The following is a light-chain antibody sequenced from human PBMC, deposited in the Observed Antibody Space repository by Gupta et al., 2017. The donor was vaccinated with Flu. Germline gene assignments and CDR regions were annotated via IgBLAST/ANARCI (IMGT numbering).Light chain of an antibody. CDR2: DAS. Sequence: EIVLTQSPATLSLSPGERATLSCRASQSVSSYLAWYQQKPGQAPRRLIYDASNRAKGSPARCSGSGVGTDFNLTINSREPEDFAVYYCQQRTNADPVITFGQGTXVDIK. V-gene: IGKV3D-11*02. CDR3: QQRTNADPVIT. CDR1: QSVSSY. J-gene: IGKJ5*01.